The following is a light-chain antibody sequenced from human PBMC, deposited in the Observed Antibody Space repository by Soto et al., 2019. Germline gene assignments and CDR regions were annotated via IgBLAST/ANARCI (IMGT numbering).Light chain of an antibody. V-gene: IGKV3-20*01. CDR1: QSVSSSY. J-gene: IGKJ3*01. CDR3: QQYGSSPFT. Sequence: EIVLTQSPGTLSLSPGERATLSCRASQSVSSSYLAWYRQKPGQAPRLLIYGASSRATGIPDRFSGSGSGTDFTLTISRLEPEDFAVYYCQQYGSSPFTFGPGTKVD. CDR2: GAS.